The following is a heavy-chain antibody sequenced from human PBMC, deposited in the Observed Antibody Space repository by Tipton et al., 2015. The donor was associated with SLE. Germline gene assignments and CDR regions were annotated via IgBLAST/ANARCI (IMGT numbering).Heavy chain of an antibody. Sequence: TLSLTCAVYGGSFSGYYWSWIRRPPGKGLEWIGEINHSGSTNYNPSPKSRVTISVDTSKNQFSLKLSSVTAADTAVYYCARGARAYSSSWFGFDYWGQGTLVTVSS. D-gene: IGHD6-13*01. CDR3: ARGARAYSSSWFGFDY. V-gene: IGHV4-34*01. CDR1: GGSFSGYY. CDR2: INHSGST. J-gene: IGHJ4*02.